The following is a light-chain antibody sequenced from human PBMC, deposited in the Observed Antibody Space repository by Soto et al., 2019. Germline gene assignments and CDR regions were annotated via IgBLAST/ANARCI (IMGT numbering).Light chain of an antibody. V-gene: IGKV3-20*01. CDR2: DAS. Sequence: EVELTQSPGTLSLSSGERATISCRASQSVINSYLAWYQQKPGQAPRLLIYDASNTATGIPDRFSGSGSGTDFTLTITRLQPEDFAVYYCHQYGTSPWTFGQGTKVDI. J-gene: IGKJ1*01. CDR3: HQYGTSPWT. CDR1: QSVINSY.